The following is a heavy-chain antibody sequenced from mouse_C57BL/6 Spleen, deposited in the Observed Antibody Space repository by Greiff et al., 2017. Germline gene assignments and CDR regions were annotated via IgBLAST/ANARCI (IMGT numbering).Heavy chain of an antibody. Sequence: EVQLQQSGPGLVKPSQSLSLTCSVTGYSITSGYYWNWIRQFPGNKLEWMGYISYDGSNNYNPSLKNRISITRDTSKNQFFLKLNSVTTEDTATYYCARGRYAWFAYWGQGTLVTVSA. D-gene: IGHD2-12*01. CDR2: ISYDGSN. J-gene: IGHJ3*01. CDR3: ARGRYAWFAY. CDR1: GYSITSGYY. V-gene: IGHV3-6*01.